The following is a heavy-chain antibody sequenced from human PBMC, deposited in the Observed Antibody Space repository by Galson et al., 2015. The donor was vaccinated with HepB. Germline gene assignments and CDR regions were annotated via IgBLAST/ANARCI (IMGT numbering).Heavy chain of an antibody. J-gene: IGHJ4*02. D-gene: IGHD5-12*01. Sequence: ETLSLTCIVSGGSIGSRGYYWAWIRRPPGKGLEWIGNIHFSGSTYYSPSLKSRVTIFVDTSKNQFSLRLSSVTAADTAVYFCARYSATMRTIDNWGQGTLVTVSS. V-gene: IGHV4-39*01. CDR1: GGSIGSRGYY. CDR3: ARYSATMRTIDN. CDR2: IHFSGST.